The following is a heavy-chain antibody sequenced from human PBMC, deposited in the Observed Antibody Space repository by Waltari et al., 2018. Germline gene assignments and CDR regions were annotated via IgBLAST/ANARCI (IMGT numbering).Heavy chain of an antibody. D-gene: IGHD6-13*01. V-gene: IGHV1-18*01. J-gene: IGHJ6*02. CDR1: GYTFTSYG. CDR2: ISAYNGNT. Sequence: QVQLVQSGAEVKKPGASVKVSCKASGYTFTSYGISWVRQAPGQGLEWMGWISAYNGNTNYAQKLQGRVTMTTDTSTSTAYMELRSLRSDDTAVYYCASVPYSTNVGGYYYGMDVWGQGTTVTVSS. CDR3: ASVPYSTNVGGYYYGMDV.